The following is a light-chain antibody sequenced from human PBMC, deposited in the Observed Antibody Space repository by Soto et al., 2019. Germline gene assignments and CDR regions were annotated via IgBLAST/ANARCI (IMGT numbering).Light chain of an antibody. CDR1: SSNIGAGYD. J-gene: IGLJ3*02. CDR3: QSYDTTLRGVV. V-gene: IGLV1-40*01. Sequence: VLTQAPSVSGAPGQRVTISCTGSSSNIGAGYDVHWYRQPPGTAPRLLIHGNTNRPSGVPDRFSGSKSDTSASLAISGLQAEDEGDYYCQSYDTTLRGVVFGGGTKLTVL. CDR2: GNT.